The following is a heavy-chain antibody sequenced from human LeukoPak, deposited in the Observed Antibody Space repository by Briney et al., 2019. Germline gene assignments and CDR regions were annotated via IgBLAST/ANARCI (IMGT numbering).Heavy chain of an antibody. J-gene: IGHJ4*02. D-gene: IGHD1-26*01. Sequence: PGGSLRLSCAASGFSFSSYSMNWVRQAPGKGLEWVSYVSTSSGTIYYADSVRGRFTISRDNAKNSLYLQMNSLRVEDTADYFCARVSAMGDFDCWGQGTLVTVSS. CDR1: GFSFSSYS. CDR3: ARVSAMGDFDC. V-gene: IGHV3-48*01. CDR2: VSTSSGTI.